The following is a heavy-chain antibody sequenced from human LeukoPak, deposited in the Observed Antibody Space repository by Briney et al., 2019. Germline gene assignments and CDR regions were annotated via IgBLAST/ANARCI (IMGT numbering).Heavy chain of an antibody. CDR2: IYHSGST. V-gene: IGHV4-4*02. Sequence: PSGTLSLTCAVSGGSISSSNWWSWVRQPPGKGLEWIGEIYHSGSTNYNPSLKSRVTISVDKSKNQFSLKLSSVTAADTAVYYCARDRADIVVVVERYYYYYMDVWGKGTTVTISS. D-gene: IGHD2-15*01. J-gene: IGHJ6*03. CDR1: GGSISSSNW. CDR3: ARDRADIVVVVERYYYYYMDV.